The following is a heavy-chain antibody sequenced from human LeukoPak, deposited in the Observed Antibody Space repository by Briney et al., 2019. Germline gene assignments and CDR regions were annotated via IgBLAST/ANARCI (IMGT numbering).Heavy chain of an antibody. CDR3: AREAQYYYDSSGYYNDAFDI. CDR2: IYYSGST. D-gene: IGHD3-22*01. Sequence: PSETLSLTCTVSGGSISSGGYYWSWIRQHPGKGLEWVGYIYYSGSTYYNPPLKSRVTISVDTSKNQFSLKLSSVTAADTAVYYCAREAQYYYDSSGYYNDAFDIWGQGTMVTVSS. V-gene: IGHV4-31*03. CDR1: GGSISSGGYY. J-gene: IGHJ3*02.